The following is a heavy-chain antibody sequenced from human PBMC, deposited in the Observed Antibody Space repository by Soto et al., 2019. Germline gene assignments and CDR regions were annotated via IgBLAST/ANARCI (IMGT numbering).Heavy chain of an antibody. Sequence: SETLSLTCTVSGASISSSYWNWIRQPPGKRLEWIGNIYHSGSTNCNPSLKSRVTISVDTSKNQFSLKLSSVTAADTAVYYCARYNWSHWYFDLWGRGTLVTVSS. V-gene: IGHV4-59*08. CDR1: GASISSSY. CDR2: IYHSGST. CDR3: ARYNWSHWYFDL. J-gene: IGHJ2*01. D-gene: IGHD1-20*01.